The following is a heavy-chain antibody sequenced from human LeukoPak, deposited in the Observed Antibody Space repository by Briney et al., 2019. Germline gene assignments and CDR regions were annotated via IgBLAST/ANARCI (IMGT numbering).Heavy chain of an antibody. Sequence: SETLSLTCAVYGGSFSGYYRSWIRQPPGKGLEWIGEINHSGSTNYNPSLKSRVTISVDTSKNQFSLKLSSVTAADTAVYYCARGNPAMVRGVDFDYWGQGTLVTVSS. V-gene: IGHV4-34*01. J-gene: IGHJ4*02. CDR3: ARGNPAMVRGVDFDY. D-gene: IGHD3-10*01. CDR2: INHSGST. CDR1: GGSFSGYY.